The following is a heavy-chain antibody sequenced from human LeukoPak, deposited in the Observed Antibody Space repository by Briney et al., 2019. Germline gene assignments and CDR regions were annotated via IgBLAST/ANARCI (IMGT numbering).Heavy chain of an antibody. Sequence: GASVKVSCKASGYTFTNYAMHWVRQAPGQRLEWMGWINTGNGNTKYSQEFQGRVTITRDTSANTAYMKLSSLRSEDMAVYYCARAVKYRSGPLTDLLPYYFDYWGQGTLVTVSS. CDR2: INTGNGNT. V-gene: IGHV1-3*03. J-gene: IGHJ4*02. CDR1: GYTFTNYA. D-gene: IGHD6-19*01. CDR3: ARAVKYRSGPLTDLLPYYFDY.